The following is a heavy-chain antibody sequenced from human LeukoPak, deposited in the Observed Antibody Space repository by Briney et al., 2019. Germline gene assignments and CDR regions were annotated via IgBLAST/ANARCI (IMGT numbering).Heavy chain of an antibody. CDR2: IHYSGNT. V-gene: IGHV4-39*01. J-gene: IGHJ4*02. Sequence: SEALSLTCTVSGGSTSSSNYYWGWIRQPPGKGLEWIGGIHYSGNTYYNPSLKSRVTISVDTSKNQFSLKLSSVTAADTAVYYCARLGAGPTYYDFWSGYSSFYFDYWGQGTLVTVSS. D-gene: IGHD3-3*01. CDR3: ARLGAGPTYYDFWSGYSSFYFDY. CDR1: GGSTSSSNYY.